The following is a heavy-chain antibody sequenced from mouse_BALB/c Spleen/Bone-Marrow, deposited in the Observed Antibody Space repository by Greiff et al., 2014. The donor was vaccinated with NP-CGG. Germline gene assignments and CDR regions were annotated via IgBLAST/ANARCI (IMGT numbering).Heavy chain of an antibody. V-gene: IGHV14-4*02. CDR2: IDPESGDT. Sequence: VQLKESGAELVRSGASVRLSCTTSDFNIKDYYIHWVKQRPVQGLEWIGWIDPESGDTEYAPKFQGKATMSADTSSNTAYLQLSSLTSEDTAVYYCKAGVTTRAWFSYWGQGTLVTVSA. CDR3: KAGVTTRAWFSY. CDR1: DFNIKDYY. D-gene: IGHD2-2*01. J-gene: IGHJ3*01.